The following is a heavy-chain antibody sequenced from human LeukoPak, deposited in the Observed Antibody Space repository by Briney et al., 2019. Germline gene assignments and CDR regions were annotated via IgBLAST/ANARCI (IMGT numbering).Heavy chain of an antibody. D-gene: IGHD2-2*01. J-gene: IGHJ4*02. CDR3: ARDQAGGDVVPAASFDH. V-gene: IGHV3-48*03. Sequence: GGSLRLSCAASGSTFSSYEMNWVRQAPGKGLEWVSYISSSGSTIYYADSVKGRFTISRDNAKNSLYLQMNSLRAEDTAVYYCARDQAGGDVVPAASFDHWGQGTLVTVSS. CDR2: ISSSGSTI. CDR1: GSTFSSYE.